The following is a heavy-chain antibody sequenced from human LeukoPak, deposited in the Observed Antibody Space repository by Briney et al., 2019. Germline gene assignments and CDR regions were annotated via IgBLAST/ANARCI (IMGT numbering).Heavy chain of an antibody. CDR2: INHSGSA. Sequence: PSETLSLTCGVYGGSFSGYLWNWIRQPPGKGLEWLGEINHSGSANYHPSLKSRVTISVDTSKNQVSPSLSSVTAADTAVYYCARGAMYYDILTGYRGTIDYWGQGTLVTVSS. D-gene: IGHD3-9*01. V-gene: IGHV4-34*01. CDR3: ARGAMYYDILTGYRGTIDY. J-gene: IGHJ4*02. CDR1: GGSFSGYL.